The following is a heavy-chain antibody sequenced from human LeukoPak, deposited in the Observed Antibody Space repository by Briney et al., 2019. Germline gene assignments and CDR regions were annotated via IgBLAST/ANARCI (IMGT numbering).Heavy chain of an antibody. CDR2: INSDGTST. D-gene: IGHD2-21*02. J-gene: IGHJ4*02. Sequence: PGGSLRLSCAGSGFTFSNYWMHWVRQAPGKGLVWVAFINSDGTSTNYADPVKGRFTISRDNAKNTLYLQMNSLTAENTAVYSCARDLGLRFDFWGQRTLVTVSS. CDR1: GFTFSNYW. V-gene: IGHV3-74*01. CDR3: ARDLGLRFDF.